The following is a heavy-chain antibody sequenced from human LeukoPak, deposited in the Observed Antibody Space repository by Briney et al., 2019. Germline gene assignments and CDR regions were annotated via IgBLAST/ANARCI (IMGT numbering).Heavy chain of an antibody. Sequence: SQTLSLTCAISGDSVSSNSATWNWIRQSPSRGLEWPGRTYYRSKWYNDYAVSVKSRITINPDTSKNQFSLQLSSVTPEDTAVYYCARAPGGDDAFDIWGQGTMVTVSS. CDR3: ARAPGGDDAFDI. CDR2: TYYRSKWYN. D-gene: IGHD7-27*01. CDR1: GDSVSSNSAT. J-gene: IGHJ3*02. V-gene: IGHV6-1*01.